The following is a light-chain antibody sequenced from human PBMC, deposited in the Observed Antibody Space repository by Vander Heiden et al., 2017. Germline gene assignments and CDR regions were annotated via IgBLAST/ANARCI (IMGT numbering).Light chain of an antibody. CDR2: EVS. V-gene: IGLV2-14*01. CDR3: SSYTSTTSVV. Sequence: QSALTQPASVSGSPGQSITISCTGTSSDVGGYNYVSWYQQHPGKAPKLMIYEVSKRPSGVSNRFSGSKSANTASLTISGLQAEDEADYYCSSYTSTTSVVFGGGTKLTVL. CDR1: SSDVGGYNY. J-gene: IGLJ2*01.